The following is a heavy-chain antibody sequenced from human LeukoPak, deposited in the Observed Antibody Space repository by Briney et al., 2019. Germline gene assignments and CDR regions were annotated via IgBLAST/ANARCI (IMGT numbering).Heavy chain of an antibody. J-gene: IGHJ4*02. D-gene: IGHD6-13*01. CDR1: GGSFSGYY. CDR2: INHSGST. V-gene: IGHV4-34*01. Sequence: SETLSLTCAVYGGSFSGYYWSWIRQPPGKGLEWIGEINHSGSTNYNPSLKSRVTISVDTSKNQFSLKLSSVTAADTAVYYCATVIAAADTTSDYWGQGTLVTVSS. CDR3: ATVIAAADTTSDY.